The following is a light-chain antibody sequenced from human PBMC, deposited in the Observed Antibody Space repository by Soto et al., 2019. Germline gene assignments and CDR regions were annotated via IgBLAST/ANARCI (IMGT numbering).Light chain of an antibody. J-gene: IGLJ2*01. CDR2: EVS. V-gene: IGLV2-8*01. Sequence: QSALTQPPSASGSPGQSVTISCTGTSRDVGFYNFVSWFQQHPDKAPKLILYEVSKRPSGVPDRFFGSKSGNTASLTVSGLQPEDEADYYCSSYSASNNFGVFGGGTKLTVL. CDR3: SSYSASNNFGV. CDR1: SRDVGFYNF.